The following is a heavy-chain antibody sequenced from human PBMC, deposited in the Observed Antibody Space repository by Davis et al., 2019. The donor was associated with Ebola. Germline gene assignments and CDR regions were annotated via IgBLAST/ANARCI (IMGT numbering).Heavy chain of an antibody. V-gene: IGHV3-23*01. Sequence: GESLKISCAASGFTFTSHAMTWVRQAPGKGLEWVSSISGTGYSITYADAVKGRFTISRDNSKNTVFLQMISLRAEDTAVYYCARGGYRGEGSGYYPDWGQGTPVIVSA. CDR1: GFTFTSHA. D-gene: IGHD3-22*01. CDR2: ISGTGYSI. J-gene: IGHJ4*02. CDR3: ARGGYRGEGSGYYPD.